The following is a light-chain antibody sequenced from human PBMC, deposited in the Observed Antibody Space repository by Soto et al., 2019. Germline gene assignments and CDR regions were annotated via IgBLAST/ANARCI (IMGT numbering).Light chain of an antibody. J-gene: IGKJ1*01. Sequence: EVVMTQSPATLSVSPGEGATLSCRASQSVSNHLAWYQQRPGQAPRILIYGASTRAAGIPARFSGSWSGTEFTLTIRSLQSEDFALYYCQHYFSWPRTFGQGTKVEIK. CDR3: QHYFSWPRT. CDR2: GAS. V-gene: IGKV3-15*01. CDR1: QSVSNH.